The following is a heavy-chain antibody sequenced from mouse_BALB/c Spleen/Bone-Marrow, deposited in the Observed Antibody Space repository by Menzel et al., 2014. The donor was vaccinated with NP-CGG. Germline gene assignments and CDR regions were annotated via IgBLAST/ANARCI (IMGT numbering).Heavy chain of an antibody. V-gene: IGHV5-9-3*01. J-gene: IGHJ1*01. CDR2: ISSSGSYT. CDR1: GFTFSTYA. Sequence: EVKVEESGGGLAKPGGSLQLSCAASGFTFSTYAMSWVRQTPEKRLEWVATISSSGSYTYYPDSVKGRFTISRGNAKNTLYLQMSSLRSEDTAMFYCSRLRMITTYFDVWGAGTTVTVSS. D-gene: IGHD2-4*01. CDR3: SRLRMITTYFDV.